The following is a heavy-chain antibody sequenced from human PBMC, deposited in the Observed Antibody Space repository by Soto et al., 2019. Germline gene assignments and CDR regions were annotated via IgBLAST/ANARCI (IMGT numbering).Heavy chain of an antibody. V-gene: IGHV1-69*01. CDR1: GGTFSSYA. Sequence: QVQLVQSGAEVKKPGSSVKVSCKASGGTFSSYAISWVRQAPGQGLEWMGGIIPIFGTANYAQKFRGRVTITGDESTSTAYMELSSLRSEDTAVYYCARDPGVAAAGTGGMDVWGQGTTVTVSS. CDR3: ARDPGVAAAGTGGMDV. J-gene: IGHJ6*02. CDR2: IIPIFGTA. D-gene: IGHD6-13*01.